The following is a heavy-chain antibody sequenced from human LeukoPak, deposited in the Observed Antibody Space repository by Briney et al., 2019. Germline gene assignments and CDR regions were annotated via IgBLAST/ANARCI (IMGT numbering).Heavy chain of an antibody. CDR1: GFTFSDYY. V-gene: IGHV3-11*06. CDR2: IHSSSAYT. D-gene: IGHD4-17*01. J-gene: IGHJ4*02. Sequence: PGGSLRLSCAAPGFTFSDYYMNWIRQAPGKGLEWVSYIHSSSAYTNYADSVKGRFTISRDNAKNSLYLQMNSLRAEDTAVYYCARTGDYESFDYWGQGTLVTVSS. CDR3: ARTGDYESFDY.